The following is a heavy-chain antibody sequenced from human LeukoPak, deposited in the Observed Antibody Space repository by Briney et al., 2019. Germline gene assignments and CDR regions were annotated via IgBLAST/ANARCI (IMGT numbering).Heavy chain of an antibody. CDR3: ARTYYYYMDV. CDR1: GASISSPNW. CDR2: IYHTEST. Sequence: PSETLSLTCAVSGASISSPNWWSWVRQPPGKGLEWIGDIYHTESTNYNTSLKSRVTMSVDNSKNQFSLNLGSVTTADTAVYYCARTYYYYMDVWGKGTTVTVSS. J-gene: IGHJ6*03. V-gene: IGHV4-4*02.